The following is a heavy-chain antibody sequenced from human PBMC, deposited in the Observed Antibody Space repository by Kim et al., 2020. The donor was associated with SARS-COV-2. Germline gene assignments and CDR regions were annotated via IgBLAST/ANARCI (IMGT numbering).Heavy chain of an antibody. CDR2: ISSSSSYT. D-gene: IGHD3-22*01. CDR3: ARVPRLHYYYDSSGSAYYYFDY. J-gene: IGHJ4*02. Sequence: GGSLRLSCAASGFTFSDYYMSWIRQAPGKGLEWVSYISSSSSYTNYADSVKGRFTISRDNAKNSLYLQMNSLRAEDTAVYYCARVPRLHYYYDSSGSAYYYFDYWGQGTLVTVSS. V-gene: IGHV3-11*05. CDR1: GFTFSDYY.